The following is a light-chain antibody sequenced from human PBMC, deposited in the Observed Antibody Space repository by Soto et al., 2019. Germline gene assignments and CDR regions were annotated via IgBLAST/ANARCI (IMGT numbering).Light chain of an antibody. CDR3: MQALQIRVE. CDR1: QSLLHSNGYNY. Sequence: DRVMTQFPLSLSVTPGEPASTSCRSSQSLLHSNGYNYLDWYVQKPGQSPQLLIYLGSNRASGVPDRFSGSGSGTDFTLKISRVEAEDVGVYYCMQALQIRVEFGQGTKVEIK. J-gene: IGKJ1*01. CDR2: LGS. V-gene: IGKV2-28*01.